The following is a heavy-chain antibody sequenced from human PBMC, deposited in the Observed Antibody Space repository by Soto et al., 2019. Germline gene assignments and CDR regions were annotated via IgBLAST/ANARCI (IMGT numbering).Heavy chain of an antibody. CDR3: AAPGACSTSCYKAYYYGMDV. D-gene: IGHD2-2*02. Sequence: EVQLLESAGGLVQPGGSLRLSCAASGFTFSSYAMSWVRQAPGKGLEWVSAISGSGGSTYYADSVKGRFTISRDNSKNTLYLQMNSLRAEDTAVYYCAAPGACSTSCYKAYYYGMDVWGQGTTVTVSS. CDR2: ISGSGGST. J-gene: IGHJ6*02. V-gene: IGHV3-23*01. CDR1: GFTFSSYA.